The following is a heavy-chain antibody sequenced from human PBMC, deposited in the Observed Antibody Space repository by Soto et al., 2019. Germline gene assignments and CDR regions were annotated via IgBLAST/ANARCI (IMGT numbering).Heavy chain of an antibody. CDR2: IYHSGST. D-gene: IGHD3-3*01. J-gene: IGHJ6*02. CDR3: DREAGIRFLDHPGVDF. Sequence: PSETLSHTCAVSGGSISSGGYSWCWVRQPPGKGLEWIGYIYHSGSTYYNPSLKSRVTISVDRSKNQFSLKLSSVTAADTAVYYCDREAGIRFLDHPGVDFWGQGNTVTVS. CDR1: GGSISSGGYS. V-gene: IGHV4-30-2*01.